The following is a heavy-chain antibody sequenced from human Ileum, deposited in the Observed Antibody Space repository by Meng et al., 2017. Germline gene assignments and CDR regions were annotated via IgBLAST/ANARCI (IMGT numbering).Heavy chain of an antibody. D-gene: IGHD1-14*01. J-gene: IGHJ1*01. CDR3: VRSYTDGRNPRDC. CDR2: INAKTGVT. CDR1: GFTFTDYF. V-gene: IGHV1-2*06. Sequence: ASVKVSCKASGFTFTDYFVHWVRQAPGQGLEWMGRINAKTGVTVYAQKFQGRVTVIRDTSITTAYLDLSSLTSDDTAVYYCVRSYTDGRNPRDCWGQGTLVTVSS.